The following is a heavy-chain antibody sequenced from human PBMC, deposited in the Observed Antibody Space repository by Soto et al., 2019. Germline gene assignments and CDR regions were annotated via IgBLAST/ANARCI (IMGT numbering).Heavy chain of an antibody. V-gene: IGHV4-34*01. CDR3: ARAEAAAGQRGHYYFDY. Sequence: KTSETLSLTCAVYGGSFSGYYWSWIRQPPGKGLEWIGEINHSGSTNYNPSLKSRVTISVDTSKNQFSLKLSSVTAADTAVYYCARAEAAAGQRGHYYFDYWGQGTLVTVSS. D-gene: IGHD6-13*01. J-gene: IGHJ4*02. CDR2: INHSGST. CDR1: GGSFSGYY.